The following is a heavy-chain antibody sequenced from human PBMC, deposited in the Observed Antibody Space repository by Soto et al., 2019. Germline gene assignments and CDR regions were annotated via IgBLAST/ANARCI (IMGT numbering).Heavy chain of an antibody. V-gene: IGHV3-49*03. CDR2: IRSKAYGGTT. Sequence: GGXLRLSCTASGFTFGDYAMSWFRQAPGKGLEWVGSIRSKAYGGTTEYAASVKGRFTISRDDSKSIAYLQMNSLKTEDTAVYYCTRDGSEPRYYYYGMDVWGQGTTVTVS. CDR1: GFTFGDYA. CDR3: TRDGSEPRYYYYGMDV. J-gene: IGHJ6*02. D-gene: IGHD1-26*01.